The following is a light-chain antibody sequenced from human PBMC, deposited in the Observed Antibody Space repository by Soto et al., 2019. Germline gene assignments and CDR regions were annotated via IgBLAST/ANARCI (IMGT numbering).Light chain of an antibody. CDR3: QQDSNWPPIP. CDR2: AAS. J-gene: IGKJ5*01. CDR1: QSVNSD. Sequence: EIVMTQSAAALSVSTGERATLSCRASQSVNSDLAWYQQKPGQAPRLLLYAASTRATGIPPRFSGSGSGTEFTLTISSLQSEDFAVYYCQQDSNWPPIPFGQGTRLEI. V-gene: IGKV3-15*01.